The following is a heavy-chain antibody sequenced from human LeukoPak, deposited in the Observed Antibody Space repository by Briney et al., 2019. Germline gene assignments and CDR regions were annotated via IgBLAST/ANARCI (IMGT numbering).Heavy chain of an antibody. CDR3: ARDKGIAVAGKTLYYYYYYMDV. Sequence: PGGSLRLSCAASGFTFSSYWMSWVRQAPGKGLEWVANIKQDGSEKYYVDSVKGRFTISRDNAKNSLYLQMNSLRAEDTAVYYCARDKGIAVAGKTLYYYYYYMDVWGKGTTVTISS. CDR2: IKQDGSEK. D-gene: IGHD6-19*01. J-gene: IGHJ6*03. V-gene: IGHV3-7*01. CDR1: GFTFSSYW.